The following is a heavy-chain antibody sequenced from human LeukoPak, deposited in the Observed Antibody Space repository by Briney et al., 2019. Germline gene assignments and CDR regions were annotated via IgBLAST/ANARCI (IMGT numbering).Heavy chain of an antibody. J-gene: IGHJ4*02. D-gene: IGHD3-22*01. CDR3: ARRINYYDSSGYYYVRYLDS. CDR2: INTDGGSL. V-gene: IGHV3-74*01. CDR1: GFIFSSYS. Sequence: GGSLRLSCAASGFIFSSYSMNWVRQAPGKGPVWVARINTDGGSLNYADSVKGRFTISRDNAKNTLYLQMNSLGAEDTAVYYCARRINYYDSSGYYYVRYLDSWGQGTLVAVSS.